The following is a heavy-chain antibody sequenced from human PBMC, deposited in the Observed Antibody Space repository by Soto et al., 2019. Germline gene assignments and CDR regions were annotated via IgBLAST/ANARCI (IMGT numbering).Heavy chain of an antibody. Sequence: SETLSLTCTVSGGSIRSFYWNWIRQPPRKGLEWIGFIYYNGTTNYNPSLKSRVTISEDTSKNQFSLKLSSVTAADTAVYYCARGVDYGDYPYFDYWGQGTLVTVSS. V-gene: IGHV4-59*01. CDR1: GGSIRSFY. D-gene: IGHD4-17*01. J-gene: IGHJ4*02. CDR2: IYYNGTT. CDR3: ARGVDYGDYPYFDY.